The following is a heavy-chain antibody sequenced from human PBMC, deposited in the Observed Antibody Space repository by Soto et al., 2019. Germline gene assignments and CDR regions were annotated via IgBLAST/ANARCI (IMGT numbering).Heavy chain of an antibody. CDR1: GFTFSSYA. CDR2: ISGSGGST. D-gene: IGHD3-3*01. V-gene: IGHV3-23*01. Sequence: GGSLRLSCAASGFTFSSYAMSWVRQAPGKGLEWVSAISGSGGSTYYADSVKGRFTISRDNSKNTLYLQMNSLRAEDTAVYYCAKTGEDDFWSGYYSRPVGIGNYYFDYWGQGTLVTVSS. CDR3: AKTGEDDFWSGYYSRPVGIGNYYFDY. J-gene: IGHJ4*02.